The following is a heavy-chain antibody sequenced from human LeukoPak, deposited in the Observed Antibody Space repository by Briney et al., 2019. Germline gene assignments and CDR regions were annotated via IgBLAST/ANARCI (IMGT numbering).Heavy chain of an antibody. V-gene: IGHV3-23*01. CDR1: GFTFSSYG. CDR3: AIHYSSGWYYGLTGFDY. CDR2: ISGSGGST. D-gene: IGHD6-19*01. Sequence: GGSLRLSCAASGFTFSSYGMSWVRQAPGKGLEWVSAISGSGGSTYYADSVKGRFTISRDNSKNTLYLQMNSLRAEDTAVYYCAIHYSSGWYYGLTGFDYWGQGTLVTVSS. J-gene: IGHJ4*02.